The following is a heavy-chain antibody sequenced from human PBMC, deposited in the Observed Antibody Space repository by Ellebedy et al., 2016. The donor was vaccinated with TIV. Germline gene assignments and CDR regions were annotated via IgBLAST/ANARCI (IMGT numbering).Heavy chain of an antibody. Sequence: SETLSLTXTVSGGSVSSGSYYWSWIRQPPGKGLEWIGYIYYSGSTNYNPSLKSRVTISVDTSKNQFSLKLSSVTAADTAVYYCARVGSSGRRGYFDYWGQGTLVTVSS. J-gene: IGHJ4*02. CDR2: IYYSGST. D-gene: IGHD6-19*01. V-gene: IGHV4-61*01. CDR1: GGSVSSGSYY. CDR3: ARVGSSGRRGYFDY.